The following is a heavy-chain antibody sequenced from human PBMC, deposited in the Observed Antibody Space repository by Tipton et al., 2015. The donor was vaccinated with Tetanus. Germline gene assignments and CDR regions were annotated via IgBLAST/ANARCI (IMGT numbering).Heavy chain of an antibody. CDR2: IYTSGST. D-gene: IGHD6-25*01. V-gene: IGHV4-4*07. CDR3: ARMQRYGMDV. Sequence: TLSLTCTVSGGSISSYYWSWIRQPAGKGLEWIGRIYTSGSTNYNPTLKSRVTMSVDTSKNQFSLRLNSVTTADTAVYYCARMQRYGMDVWGQGTTVTVSS. J-gene: IGHJ6*02. CDR1: GGSISSYY.